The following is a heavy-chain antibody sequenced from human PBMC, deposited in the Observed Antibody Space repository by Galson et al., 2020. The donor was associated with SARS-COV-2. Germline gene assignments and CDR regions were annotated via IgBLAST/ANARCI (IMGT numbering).Heavy chain of an antibody. CDR3: ARDRIVVVPAAILGGVSYYYGMDV. V-gene: IGHV1-2*02. Sequence: ASVKVSCKAFGYTFTGYYMHWVRQAPGQGLEWMGWINPNSGGTNYAQKFQGRVTMTRDTSISTAYMELSRLRSDDTAVYYCARDRIVVVPAAILGGVSYYYGMDVWGQGTTVTVSS. CDR1: GYTFTGYY. J-gene: IGHJ6*02. D-gene: IGHD2-2*01. CDR2: INPNSGGT.